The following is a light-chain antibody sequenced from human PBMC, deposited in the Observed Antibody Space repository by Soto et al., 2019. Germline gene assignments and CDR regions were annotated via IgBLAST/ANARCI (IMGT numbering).Light chain of an antibody. CDR2: DVS. J-gene: IGLJ1*01. CDR3: SSYTSSLSYV. Sequence: QAASVSGSPGQSITISCTGTSNDVGGYHYVSWYQQHPGKAPKLMIYDVSNRPSGVSNRFSGSKSGNTASLTISGLQSEDEADYYCSSYTSSLSYVFGTGTKVTVL. V-gene: IGLV2-14*03. CDR1: SNDVGGYHY.